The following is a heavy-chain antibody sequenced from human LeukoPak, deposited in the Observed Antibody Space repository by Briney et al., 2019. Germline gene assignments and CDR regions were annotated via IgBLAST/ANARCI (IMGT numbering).Heavy chain of an antibody. CDR1: GFTFSSYA. CDR3: AKDSTAVAGSIDY. CDR2: ISGSGGST. Sequence: PGGSLRPSCAASGFTFSSYAMSWVRQAPGKGLEWVSAISGSGGSTYYADSVKGRFTISRDNSENTLHLQMNSLRAEDTAVYYCAKDSTAVAGSIDYWGQGTLVTVSS. D-gene: IGHD6-19*01. J-gene: IGHJ4*02. V-gene: IGHV3-23*01.